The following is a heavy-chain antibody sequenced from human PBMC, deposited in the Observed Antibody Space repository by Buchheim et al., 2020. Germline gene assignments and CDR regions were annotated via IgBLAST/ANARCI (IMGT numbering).Heavy chain of an antibody. CDR1: GFIFSYYG. CDR2: VSYEGSNK. D-gene: IGHD3-22*01. V-gene: IGHV3-30*03. Sequence: QVQLVESGGGVVQPGRSLRLSCAASGFIFSYYGMHWVRQAQGKGLEWVALVSYEGSNKYYVDSVEGRFFISRDNTENTLYLQMDSLRAEDTAVYYCARGGRLLPTASDYWGQGTL. J-gene: IGHJ4*02. CDR3: ARGGRLLPTASDY.